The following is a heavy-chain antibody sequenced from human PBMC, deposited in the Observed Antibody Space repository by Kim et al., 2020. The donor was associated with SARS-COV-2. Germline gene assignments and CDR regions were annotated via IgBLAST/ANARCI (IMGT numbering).Heavy chain of an antibody. CDR2: IIPIFGTA. CDR1: GGTFSSYA. Sequence: SVKVSCKASGGTFSSYAISWVRQAPGQGLEWMGGIIPIFGTANYAQKFQGRVTITADKSTSTAYMELSSLRSEDTAVYYCASYGSGSYSLNDYYYYYGMDVWGQGTTVTVSS. V-gene: IGHV1-69*06. D-gene: IGHD3-10*01. J-gene: IGHJ6*02. CDR3: ASYGSGSYSLNDYYYYYGMDV.